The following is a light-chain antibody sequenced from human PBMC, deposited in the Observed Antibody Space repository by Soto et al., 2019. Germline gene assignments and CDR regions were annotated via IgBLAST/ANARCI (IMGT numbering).Light chain of an antibody. CDR1: QGISSY. V-gene: IGKV1-8*01. CDR2: AAS. CDR3: QQYYSYPGRT. Sequence: AIRMTQSPSSFSSSTGDRVTITCRASQGISSYLAWYQQKTGKAPKRLIYAASTLQSGVPSRFSGSGSGTDFTLTISCLQSEDVATDYCQQYYSYPGRTFGQGTKLEIK. J-gene: IGKJ2*01.